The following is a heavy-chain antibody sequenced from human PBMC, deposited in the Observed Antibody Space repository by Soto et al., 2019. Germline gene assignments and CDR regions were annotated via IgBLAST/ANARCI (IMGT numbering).Heavy chain of an antibody. Sequence: GGSLRLSCAASGFTFSSYAMSWVRQSPGKGLEWVSAISGSGGSTYYADSVKGRFTISRDNSKNTLYLQMNSLRAEDTAVYYCAKEVYDILTGSHFDYWGQGTLVTVSS. CDR2: ISGSGGST. V-gene: IGHV3-23*01. CDR1: GFTFSSYA. CDR3: AKEVYDILTGSHFDY. D-gene: IGHD3-9*01. J-gene: IGHJ4*02.